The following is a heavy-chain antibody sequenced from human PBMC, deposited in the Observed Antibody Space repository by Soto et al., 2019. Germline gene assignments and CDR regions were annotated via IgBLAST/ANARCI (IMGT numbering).Heavy chain of an antibody. CDR2: VRGNGDPP. Sequence: GGSLRLSCSASGFTFSSYAMHWVRQAPGKGLEYVSGVRGNGDPPFYGDSVKGRFTISRDNSKNTLYLQMSGLSADDTAVYYCVKSRGGNNFDFFDWGQGALVPVSS. V-gene: IGHV3-64D*06. D-gene: IGHD5-12*01. CDR1: GFTFSSYA. CDR3: VKSRGGNNFDFFD. J-gene: IGHJ4*02.